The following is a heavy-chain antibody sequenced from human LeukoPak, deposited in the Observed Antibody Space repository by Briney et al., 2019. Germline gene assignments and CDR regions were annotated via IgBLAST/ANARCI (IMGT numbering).Heavy chain of an antibody. CDR3: VREDRSCYYY. V-gene: IGHV3-7*03. Sequence: GGSLRLSCAASGFRFSSWWMSWVRQAPGKGLEWVANMKQDGNEKYYVDSVKGRFTISRDNDKNSLYLQMNSLRAEDTAVYYCVREDRSCYYYWGQGTLVTVSS. CDR1: GFRFSSWW. D-gene: IGHD2-15*01. J-gene: IGHJ4*02. CDR2: MKQDGNEK.